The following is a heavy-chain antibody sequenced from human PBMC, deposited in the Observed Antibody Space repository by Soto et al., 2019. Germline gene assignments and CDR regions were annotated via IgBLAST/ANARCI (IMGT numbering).Heavy chain of an antibody. CDR1: GFTFSSYA. D-gene: IGHD3-10*01. V-gene: IGHV3-23*01. CDR2: ITNNGAGT. J-gene: IGHJ4*02. CDR3: GYWPSGSYYEF. Sequence: EVQLLESGGGLVQPGGSLRLSCAASGFTFSSYAMSWVRQAPGKGLEWVSAITNNGAGTYYADSVKGRFTISRDNSKSTLYLQMNSLRAEDTAVYFCGYWPSGSYYEFRGQGTLVSVSS.